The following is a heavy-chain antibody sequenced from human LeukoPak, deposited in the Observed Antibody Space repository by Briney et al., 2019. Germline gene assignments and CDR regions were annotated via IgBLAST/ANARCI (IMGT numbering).Heavy chain of an antibody. V-gene: IGHV3-21*01. CDR1: GFTFSSYS. CDR3: ARGYYDSSGYCDY. J-gene: IGHJ4*02. D-gene: IGHD3-22*01. Sequence: GGSLRLSCAASGFTFSSYSMNWVRQAPGKGLEWVSSISSSSSYIHYADSVKGRFTISRDNAKNSLYLQMNSLRAEDTAVYYCARGYYDSSGYCDYWGQGTLVTVSS. CDR2: ISSSSSYI.